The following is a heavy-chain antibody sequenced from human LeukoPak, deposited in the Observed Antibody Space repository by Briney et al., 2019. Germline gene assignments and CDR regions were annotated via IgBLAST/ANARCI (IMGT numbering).Heavy chain of an antibody. D-gene: IGHD2-2*01. CDR3: TRDLAYCSTTTCPDV. V-gene: IGHV4-59*01. CDR2: IYYSGST. CDR1: GGSISSYY. Sequence: SETLSLTCTVSGGSISSYYWSWIRQPPGKGLEWIGYIYYSGSTNYNPSLKSRVTISVDTSKNQFSLKLSSVTAADTAVYYCTRDLAYCSTTTCPDVWGQGTTVTVSS. J-gene: IGHJ6*02.